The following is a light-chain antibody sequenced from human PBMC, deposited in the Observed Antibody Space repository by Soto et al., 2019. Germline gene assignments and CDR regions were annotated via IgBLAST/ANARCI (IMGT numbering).Light chain of an antibody. CDR3: QQFNSYPWT. Sequence: AIQLTQSPSSLSASVGDRVTITCRASQGIRSSLAWFQQKAGNPPKVLIYEASVLETGVSSRFSGSGSGTDFTLSISSLQPEDFATYYCQQFNSYPWTFRQGTTVEVK. CDR2: EAS. CDR1: QGIRSS. V-gene: IGKV1-13*02. J-gene: IGKJ1*01.